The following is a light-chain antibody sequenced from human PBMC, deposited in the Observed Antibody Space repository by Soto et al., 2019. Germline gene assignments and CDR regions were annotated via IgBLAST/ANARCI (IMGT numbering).Light chain of an antibody. CDR3: CSYTSSSTVV. Sequence: QSALTQPASVSGSPGQSITISCTGTSTDVGGYDYVSWYQQHPGKAPKLMISEVSNRPSGVSNRFSGSKSGNTASLTISGLQAEDEADYYCCSYTSSSTVVFGGGTKLTVL. CDR2: EVS. CDR1: STDVGGYDY. J-gene: IGLJ2*01. V-gene: IGLV2-14*01.